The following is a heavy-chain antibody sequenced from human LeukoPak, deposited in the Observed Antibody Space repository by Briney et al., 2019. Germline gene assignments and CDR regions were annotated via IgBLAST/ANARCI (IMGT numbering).Heavy chain of an antibody. D-gene: IGHD2-2*02. J-gene: IGHJ4*02. CDR2: IYPGDSDT. CDR1: GYSFTSYW. V-gene: IGHV5-51*01. CDR3: ARQSCSSTSCYTAPNDY. Sequence: GESLEISCKGSGYSFTSYWIGWVRQMPGKGLEWMGIIYPGDSDTRYSPSFQGQVTISADKSISTAYLQWSSLKASDTAMYYCARQSCSSTSCYTAPNDYWGQGTLVTVSS.